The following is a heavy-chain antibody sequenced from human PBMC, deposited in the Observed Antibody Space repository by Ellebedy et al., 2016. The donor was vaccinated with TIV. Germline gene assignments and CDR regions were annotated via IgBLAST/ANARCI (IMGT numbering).Heavy chain of an antibody. CDR2: ISGSGGST. CDR1: GFTFSSYA. CDR3: AKNMVRGVIDY. D-gene: IGHD3-10*01. Sequence: GESLKISXAASGFTFSSYAMSWVRQAPGKGLEWVSAISGSGGSTYYADSVKGRFTISRDNSKNTLYLQMNSLRAEDTAVYYCAKNMVRGVIDYWGQGTLVTVSS. J-gene: IGHJ4*02. V-gene: IGHV3-23*01.